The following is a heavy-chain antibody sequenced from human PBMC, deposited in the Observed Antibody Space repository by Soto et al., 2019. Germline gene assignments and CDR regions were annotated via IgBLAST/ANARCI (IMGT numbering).Heavy chain of an antibody. D-gene: IGHD2-21*01. CDR2: ISAYNGNT. CDR1: GYPLTSSG. V-gene: IGHV1-18*04. CDR3: ATDPYCGSAPGCSALDA. Sequence: QVHLVQSGGEVKKPGASVKVSCKASGYPLTSSGFSWVRQAPGQGLEWMGWISAYNGNTLYAQKFKGRVTMTTDTSTSTAYMELVSLRSDDTAVYYCATDPYCGSAPGCSALDAWGQGTTVTVSS. J-gene: IGHJ6*02.